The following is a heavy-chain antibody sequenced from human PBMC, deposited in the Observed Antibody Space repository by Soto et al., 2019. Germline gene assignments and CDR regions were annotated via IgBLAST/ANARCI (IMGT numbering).Heavy chain of an antibody. V-gene: IGHV4-59*08. J-gene: IGHJ5*02. CDR1: GGFLISYY. CDR3: ARAKAPLYSGSCDWFDP. CDR2: IYYSGST. D-gene: IGHD1-26*01. Sequence: SETLFPTCPVSGGFLISYYWGWIRQPPGKGLEWIGYIYYSGSTNYNPSLKSRVTISVDTSKNQFSLKLSSVTAADTAVYYCARAKAPLYSGSCDWFDPSGQGTLVTVSS.